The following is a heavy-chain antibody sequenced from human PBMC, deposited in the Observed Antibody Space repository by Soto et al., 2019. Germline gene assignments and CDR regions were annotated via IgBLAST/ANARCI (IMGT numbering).Heavy chain of an antibody. D-gene: IGHD4-17*01. CDR3: ARVDTAVTTLTYYYGMDV. V-gene: IGHV3-30-3*01. CDR1: GFTFSSYA. CDR2: ISYDGSNK. Sequence: GGSLRLSCAASGFTFSSYAMHWVRQAPGKGLEWVAVISYDGSNKYYADSVKGRFTISRDNSKNTLYLQMNSLRAEDTAVYYCARVDTAVTTLTYYYGMDVWGQGTTVTVSS. J-gene: IGHJ6*02.